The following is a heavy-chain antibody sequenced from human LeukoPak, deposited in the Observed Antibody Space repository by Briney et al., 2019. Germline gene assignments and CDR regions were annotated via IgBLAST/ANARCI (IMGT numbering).Heavy chain of an antibody. CDR1: GFTFSSYS. CDR2: ISSSSSTI. V-gene: IGHV3-48*02. D-gene: IGHD3-10*01. CDR3: ARYGDDGSGSPNFDY. Sequence: GGSLRLSCAASGFTFSSYSMNWVRQAPGKGLEWVSYISSSSSTIYYADSVKGRFTISRDNAKNSLYLQMNSLRDEDTAVYYCARYGDDGSGSPNFDYWGQGTLVTVSS. J-gene: IGHJ4*02.